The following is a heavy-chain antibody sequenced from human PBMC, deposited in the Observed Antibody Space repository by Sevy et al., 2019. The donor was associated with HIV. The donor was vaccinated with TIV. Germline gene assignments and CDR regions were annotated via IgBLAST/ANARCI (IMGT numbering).Heavy chain of an antibody. Sequence: GGSLRLSCAASGFAFDDYAMHWVRQVPGKGLEWVSGISWNSATIGYADSVKGRFTISRDNAKNSLFLQMNSLRAEDTAWYYCAKDMGGIGTFDYYSYYGMDVWGQGTTVTVSS. D-gene: IGHD1-26*01. V-gene: IGHV3-9*01. CDR3: AKDMGGIGTFDYYSYYGMDV. CDR1: GFAFDDYA. J-gene: IGHJ6*02. CDR2: ISWNSATI.